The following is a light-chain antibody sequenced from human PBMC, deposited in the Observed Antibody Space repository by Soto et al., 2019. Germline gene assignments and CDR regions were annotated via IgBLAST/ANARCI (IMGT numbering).Light chain of an antibody. J-gene: IGKJ2*01. V-gene: IGKV1-5*03. CDR3: QQYNIYYT. Sequence: DIQMTQSPSTLSSSVGDIVTITCRASQRISSWLAWYQRKPGKAPKLLIYKASSLESGVPSRFSGSGSGTEFTLTISSLQPDDFATYYCQQYNIYYTFGQGTKLEIK. CDR2: KAS. CDR1: QRISSW.